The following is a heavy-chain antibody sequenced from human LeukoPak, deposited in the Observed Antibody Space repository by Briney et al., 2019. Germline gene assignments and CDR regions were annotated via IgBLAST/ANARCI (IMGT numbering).Heavy chain of an antibody. CDR1: EFTFIASG. CDR2: ISSSSSYI. D-gene: IGHD1-26*01. J-gene: IGHJ6*03. CDR3: ARSPGAHYYYYMDV. Sequence: PGGSLGPPLPPSEFTFIASGMNWFRQAPGKGLEWVSSISSSSSYIYYADPVKGRFTISRDNAKNSLYLQMNSLRAEDTAVYYCARSPGAHYYYYMDVWGKGTTVTVSS. V-gene: IGHV3-21*01.